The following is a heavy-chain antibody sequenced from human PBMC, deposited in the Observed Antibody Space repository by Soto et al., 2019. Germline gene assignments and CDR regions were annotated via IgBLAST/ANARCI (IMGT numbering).Heavy chain of an antibody. J-gene: IGHJ4*02. CDR1: GFTFDDYA. CDR3: AKSNSGTYGGLDY. CDR2: ITWNSGSI. D-gene: IGHD1-26*01. V-gene: IGHV3-9*01. Sequence: LRLSCAASGFTFDDYAMHWVRQAPGKGLEWVSFITWNSGSIGYADSVKGRFTISRDNAKNSLYLQVNSLRAEDTALYYCAKSNSGTYGGLDYWGQGTLVTVS.